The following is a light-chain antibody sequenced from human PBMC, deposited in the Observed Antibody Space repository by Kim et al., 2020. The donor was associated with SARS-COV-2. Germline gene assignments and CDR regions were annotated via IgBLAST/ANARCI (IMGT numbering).Light chain of an antibody. J-gene: IGKJ2*03. Sequence: SPGERATLSCRASQSVSSSYLAWYQQNTGQAPRLLIYGASSRATGIPDRFSGSGSGTDFTLTISRLEPEDFAVYYCQQYGSSPGYSFGQGTKLEI. CDR2: GAS. CDR3: QQYGSSPGYS. CDR1: QSVSSSY. V-gene: IGKV3-20*01.